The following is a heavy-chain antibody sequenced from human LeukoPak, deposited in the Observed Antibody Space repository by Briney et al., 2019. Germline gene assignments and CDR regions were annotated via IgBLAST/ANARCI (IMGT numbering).Heavy chain of an antibody. V-gene: IGHV1-69*13. CDR1: GGTFSSYA. CDR2: IIPIFGTA. D-gene: IGHD6-19*01. J-gene: IGHJ4*02. CDR3: ARDHSSGWYFFDY. Sequence: GASVKVSCKASGGTFSSYAISWVRQAPGQGLEWMGGIIPIFGTANYAQKFQGRATITADESTSTAYMELSSLRSEYTAVYYCARDHSSGWYFFDYWGQGTLVTVSS.